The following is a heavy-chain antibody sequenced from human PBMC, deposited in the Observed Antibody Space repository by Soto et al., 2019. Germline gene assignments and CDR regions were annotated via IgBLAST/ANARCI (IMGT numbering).Heavy chain of an antibody. J-gene: IGHJ6*02. D-gene: IGHD6-13*01. V-gene: IGHV5-51*01. CDR3: ARGPDCQLAYYYYYGMDV. CDR2: IYPGDSDT. CDR1: GYSFTSYW. Sequence: GESLKISCKGSGYSFTSYWIGWVRQMPGKGLEWMGIIYPGDSDTRYSPSFQGQVTISADKSISTAYLQWSSLKASDTAMYYCARGPDCQLAYYYYYGMDVWGQGTTVTVSS.